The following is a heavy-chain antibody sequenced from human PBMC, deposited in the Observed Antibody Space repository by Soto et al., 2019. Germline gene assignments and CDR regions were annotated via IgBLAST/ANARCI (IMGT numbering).Heavy chain of an antibody. Sequence: PSETLSITCTVSGGSISSYYWSWIRQPPGKGLEWIGYIYYSGSTNYNPSLKSRVTISVDTSKNQFSLKLSSVTAADTAVYYCARGYSSGWYYFDYWGQGTLVTVSS. CDR1: GGSISSYY. CDR2: IYYSGST. CDR3: ARGYSSGWYYFDY. D-gene: IGHD6-19*01. V-gene: IGHV4-59*01. J-gene: IGHJ4*02.